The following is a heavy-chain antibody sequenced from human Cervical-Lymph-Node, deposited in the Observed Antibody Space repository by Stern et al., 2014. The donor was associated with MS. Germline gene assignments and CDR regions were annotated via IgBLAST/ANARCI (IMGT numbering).Heavy chain of an antibody. CDR1: GFTFSNYG. CDR2: IWRDGSKT. D-gene: IGHD4-11*01. J-gene: IGHJ4*02. Sequence: VQLVESVGGVVQPGRSLRLSCIASGFTFSNYGMHWVRQAPGKRLGWVATIWRDGSKTYYSDTVKGRFIISRDSSKNTLSLQMNSLRVDDTAVYYCVRDWSSNAYKSEDYWGQGTLVTVSS. CDR3: VRDWSSNAYKSEDY. V-gene: IGHV3-33*01.